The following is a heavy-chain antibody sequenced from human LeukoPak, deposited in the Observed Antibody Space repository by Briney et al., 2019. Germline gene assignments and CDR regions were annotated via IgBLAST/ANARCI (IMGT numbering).Heavy chain of an antibody. CDR3: AKDLSYGDYVGGLIDY. D-gene: IGHD4-17*01. J-gene: IGHJ4*02. V-gene: IGHV3-21*04. CDR1: GFTFSSYS. Sequence: GGSLRLSCAASGFTFSSYSMNWVRQAPGKGLEWVSSINDRSSYMYYADSVKGRFTISRDNSKNTLYMQMNNLRAEDTAVYYCAKDLSYGDYVGGLIDYWGQGTLVTVSS. CDR2: INDRSSYM.